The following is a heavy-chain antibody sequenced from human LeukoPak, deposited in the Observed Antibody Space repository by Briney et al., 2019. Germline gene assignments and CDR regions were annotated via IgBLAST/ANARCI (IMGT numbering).Heavy chain of an antibody. Sequence: GGSLRLSCAASGFSVSSNYMNWVRQAPGKGLEWVASLWYDGTNKYYADSVEGRFTISRDNSKNTLYLQMNSLRAEDTAVYYCARARNNYDSSGYSALDYWGQGTLVTVSS. CDR1: GFSVSSNY. J-gene: IGHJ4*02. D-gene: IGHD3-22*01. V-gene: IGHV3-33*08. CDR2: LWYDGTNK. CDR3: ARARNNYDSSGYSALDY.